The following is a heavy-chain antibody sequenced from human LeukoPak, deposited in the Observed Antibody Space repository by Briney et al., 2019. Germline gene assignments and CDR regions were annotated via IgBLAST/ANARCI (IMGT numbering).Heavy chain of an antibody. CDR3: ARQKEVEWFGELFIWFDP. D-gene: IGHD3-10*01. CDR2: INWNGGST. Sequence: GGSLRLSCAASGFTFDDYGMSCVRQAPAKGLEWVSGINWNGGSTVYADSVKGRFTISRDNAKNSLYLQMNSLRAEDRALYYCARQKEVEWFGELFIWFDPWGQGTLVTVSS. V-gene: IGHV3-20*04. CDR1: GFTFDDYG. J-gene: IGHJ5*02.